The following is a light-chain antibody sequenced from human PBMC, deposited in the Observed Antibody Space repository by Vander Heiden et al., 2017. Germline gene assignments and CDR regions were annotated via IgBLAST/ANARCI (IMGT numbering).Light chain of an antibody. V-gene: IGLV1-40*01. CDR3: QSYDSSLSGSV. CDR1: SSNIGAGYD. Sequence: QSVLPQPPSVSGAPGQRVTISCTGSSSNIGAGYDVHWYQQLPGTAPKLLIYGNSNRPSGVPDRFSGSKSGTSASLAITVLQAEDEADYYCQSYDSSLSGSVFGGGTKLTVL. CDR2: GNS. J-gene: IGLJ3*02.